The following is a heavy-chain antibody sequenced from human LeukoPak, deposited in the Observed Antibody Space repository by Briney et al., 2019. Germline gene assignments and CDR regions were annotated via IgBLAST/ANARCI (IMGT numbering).Heavy chain of an antibody. CDR2: IYYSGST. D-gene: IGHD6-19*01. J-gene: IGHJ4*02. Sequence: SETLSLTCTVSGGSISSSSYYWGWIRQPPGKGLEWIGSIYYSGSTYYNPSLKSRVTISVDTSKNQFSLKLSSVTAADTAVYYCARGPADSSGWYRMFDYWGQGTLVTVSS. V-gene: IGHV4-39*07. CDR1: GGSISSSSYY. CDR3: ARGPADSSGWYRMFDY.